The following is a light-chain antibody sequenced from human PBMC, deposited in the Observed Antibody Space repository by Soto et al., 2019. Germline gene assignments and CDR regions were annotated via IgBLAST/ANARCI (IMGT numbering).Light chain of an antibody. V-gene: IGKV3-15*01. Sequence: EIVLTQSPGTLSLSPGERGTLSCRASQSIGDNDLAWYQQRPGQAPRLLIYDASTRATGIPARITGSGSGTEFTLTISSLQSEDFAVYYCQQYNNWPLWTFGQGTKGDIK. CDR2: DAS. CDR3: QQYNNWPLWT. CDR1: QSIGDN. J-gene: IGKJ1*01.